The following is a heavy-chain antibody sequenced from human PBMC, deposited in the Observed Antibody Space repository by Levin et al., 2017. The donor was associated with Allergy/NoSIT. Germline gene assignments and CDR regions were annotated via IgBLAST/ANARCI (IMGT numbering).Heavy chain of an antibody. CDR2: LYSGGKT. Sequence: PGGSLRLSCAVSGFTVSTNYLSWVRQAPGKGLEWVSALYSGGKTYYADSVKGRFTISSDNSKNTVYLEMNSLRVEDTAVYYCARAPTVTTTFDYWGQGTLVTVSS. CDR1: GFTVSTNY. V-gene: IGHV3-53*01. J-gene: IGHJ4*02. D-gene: IGHD4-17*01. CDR3: ARAPTVTTTFDY.